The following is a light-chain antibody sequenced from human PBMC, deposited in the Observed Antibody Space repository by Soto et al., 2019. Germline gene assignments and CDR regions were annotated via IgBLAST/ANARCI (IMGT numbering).Light chain of an antibody. V-gene: IGLV7-43*01. CDR3: LLYYGAAVV. Sequence: QAGVTQEPSLTVSPGGTVTLTCASSTGPVTSDYYPNWFQQKPGQAPRALISSTTKKHSWTPARFSGSLLGGKAALTLSGVQPEDEADYYCLLYYGAAVVFGGGTKLTVL. CDR1: TGPVTSDYY. CDR2: STT. J-gene: IGLJ2*01.